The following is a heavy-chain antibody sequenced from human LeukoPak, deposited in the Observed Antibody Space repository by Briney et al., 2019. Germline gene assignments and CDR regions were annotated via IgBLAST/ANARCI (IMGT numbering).Heavy chain of an antibody. V-gene: IGHV4-34*01. D-gene: IGHD2-15*01. J-gene: IGHJ6*02. CDR2: INHSGST. CDR3: ARGYCSGGSCYRPYYYYGMDV. CDR1: GGSISTYY. Sequence: SETLSLTCTVSGGSISTYYWSWIRQPPGKGLEWIGEINHSGSTNYNPSLKSRVTISVDTSKNQFSLKLSSVTAADTAVYYCARGYCSGGSCYRPYYYYGMDVWGQGTTVTVSS.